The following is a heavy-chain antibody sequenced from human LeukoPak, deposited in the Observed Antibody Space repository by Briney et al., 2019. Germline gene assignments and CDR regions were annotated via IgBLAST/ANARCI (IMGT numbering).Heavy chain of an antibody. CDR1: GFPFDDYG. Sequence: PGGSLRLSCAASGFPFDDYGMNWVRQVPGKGLEWVSGINWNGGSTGYADSVKGRFTISRDNAKNSLYLQMNSLRAEDTAIYYCATYRQVLLPFESWGQGTLVTVSS. D-gene: IGHD2-8*02. CDR3: ATYRQVLLPFES. V-gene: IGHV3-20*04. CDR2: INWNGGST. J-gene: IGHJ4*02.